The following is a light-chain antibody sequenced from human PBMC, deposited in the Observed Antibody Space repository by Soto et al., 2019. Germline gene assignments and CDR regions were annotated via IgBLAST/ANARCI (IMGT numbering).Light chain of an antibody. CDR3: QQYGSSLYT. CDR1: QSGSSSY. CDR2: DAS. V-gene: IGKV3-20*01. J-gene: IGKJ2*01. Sequence: EIVLTQSPGTLSLSPGERATLSCRASQSGSSSYLAWYQQKPGQAPRLLIYDASSRAPGIPDRFSGSGSGTDFTLTISRLEPEDFAVYYCQQYGSSLYTFGQGTKLEIK.